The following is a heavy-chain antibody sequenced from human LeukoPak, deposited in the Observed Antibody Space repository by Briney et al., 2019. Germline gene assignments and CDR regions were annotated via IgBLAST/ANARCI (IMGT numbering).Heavy chain of an antibody. CDR1: GGSISSNTYY. D-gene: IGHD2-2*01. CDR2: IYFRGST. Sequence: PSETLSLTCTVSGGSISSNTYYWGWIRQPPGKGLEWIGSIYFRGSTYSNPSLKRRVTISVDTTKNQFSLQLSSVTAADTAMYYCARLGSYCFSASCYSGMDVWGQGTTVTVSS. J-gene: IGHJ6*02. V-gene: IGHV4-39*01. CDR3: ARLGSYCFSASCYSGMDV.